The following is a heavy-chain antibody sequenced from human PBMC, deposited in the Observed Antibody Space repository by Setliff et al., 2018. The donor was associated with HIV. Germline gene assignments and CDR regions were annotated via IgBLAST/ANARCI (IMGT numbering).Heavy chain of an antibody. J-gene: IGHJ4*02. V-gene: IGHV3-23*01. D-gene: IGHD3-10*01. CDR3: AKGLGGYLSWTYYTADY. Sequence: GVLRLSCAASGFTFSSYAMSWVRQAPGKGLEWVSAISGSGGSTYYADSVKGRFTISRDNSNNTLYLQVNSLRVEDTAIYYCAKGLGGYLSWTYYTADYWGQGTLVTVSS. CDR1: GFTFSSYA. CDR2: ISGSGGST.